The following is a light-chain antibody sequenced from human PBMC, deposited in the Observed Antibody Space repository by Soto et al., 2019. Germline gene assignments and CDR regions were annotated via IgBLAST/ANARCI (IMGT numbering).Light chain of an antibody. Sequence: QSVLTQPPSVSGAPGQRVTISCTWGSSDIGAGSDVHWYQQLPGTAPKLLIYANNNRPSGVPDRFSASKSGNSASLAITGLQAEDEADYYCQSYDSSLTGSRVFGTGTKVTVL. CDR2: ANN. J-gene: IGLJ1*01. V-gene: IGLV1-40*01. CDR1: SSDIGAGSD. CDR3: QSYDSSLTGSRV.